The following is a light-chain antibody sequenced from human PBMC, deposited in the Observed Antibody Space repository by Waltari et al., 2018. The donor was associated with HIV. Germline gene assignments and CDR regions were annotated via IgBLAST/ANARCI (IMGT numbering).Light chain of an antibody. CDR1: SIRSKS. CDR2: DDR. V-gene: IGLV3-21*02. J-gene: IGLJ3*02. Sequence: SSVLTQPPSVSVAPGQTARITCGGGSIRSKSVHWYQQKSGQAPVVVVYDDRDRPSGIPERFSGSNSGNTATLTISGVEVGDEADYYCQVWDSSSVHWVFGGGTKLTV. CDR3: QVWDSSSVHWV.